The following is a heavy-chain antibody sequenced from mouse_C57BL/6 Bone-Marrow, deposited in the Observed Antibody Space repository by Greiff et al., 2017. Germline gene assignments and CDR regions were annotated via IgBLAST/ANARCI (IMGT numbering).Heavy chain of an antibody. D-gene: IGHD1-1*01. CDR3: ARHHYYGSSYWYFDV. CDR1: GFTFSSYG. J-gene: IGHJ1*03. V-gene: IGHV5-6*01. CDR2: ISSGGSYT. Sequence: EVKLVESGGDLVKPGGSLKLSCAASGFTFSSYGMSWVRQTPDKRLEWVATISSGGSYTYYPDSVKGRFTISRDNAKNTLYLQMSSLKSEDTAVYYCARHHYYGSSYWYFDVWGTGTTVTVSS.